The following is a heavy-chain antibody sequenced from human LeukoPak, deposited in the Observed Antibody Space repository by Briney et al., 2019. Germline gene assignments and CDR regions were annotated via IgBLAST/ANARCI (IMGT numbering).Heavy chain of an antibody. D-gene: IGHD5-24*01. CDR3: AREMATGPIDY. V-gene: IGHV1-2*06. CDR2: INPNSGGT. J-gene: IGHJ4*02. Sequence: ASVKVSCKASGYTFTCYYMHWVRQAPGQGREWMGRINPNSGGTNYAQKFQGRVTMTRDTSISTAYMELSRLRSDDTAVYYCAREMATGPIDYWGQGTLVTVSS. CDR1: GYTFTCYY.